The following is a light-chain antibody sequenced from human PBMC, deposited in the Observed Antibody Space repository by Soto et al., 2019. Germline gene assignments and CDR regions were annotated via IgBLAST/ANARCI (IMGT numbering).Light chain of an antibody. CDR3: QQRSNWPPNT. V-gene: IGKV3-11*01. CDR1: QSVSSY. Sequence: EIVLTQSPATLPLSPGERATLSCRASQSVSSYLAWYQQKPGQAPRLLIYDASNRAPGVPARFSGSGSGTDFPLTISSLEAEDFAVYYCQQRSNWPPNTFGQGTRLEIK. CDR2: DAS. J-gene: IGKJ5*01.